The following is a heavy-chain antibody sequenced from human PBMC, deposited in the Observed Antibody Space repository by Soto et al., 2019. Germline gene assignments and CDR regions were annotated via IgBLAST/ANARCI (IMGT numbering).Heavy chain of an antibody. CDR1: GGSISSGDYY. D-gene: IGHD3-22*01. CDR2: IYYSGST. V-gene: IGHV4-30-4*01. J-gene: IGHJ5*02. CDR3: ARDCITMIVVAENWFDP. Sequence: QVQLQESGPGLVKPSQTLSLTCTVSGGSISSGDYYWSWIRQPPGKGLEWIGYIYYSGSTYYNPSLKSRVTISVDTSRNQFSLKLSSVTAADTAVYYCARDCITMIVVAENWFDPWGQGTLVTVSS.